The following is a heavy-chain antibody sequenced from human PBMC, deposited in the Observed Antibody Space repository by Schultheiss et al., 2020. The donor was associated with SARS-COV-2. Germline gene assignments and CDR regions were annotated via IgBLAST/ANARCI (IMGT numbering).Heavy chain of an antibody. CDR3: ARGSGIASNWFDP. J-gene: IGHJ5*02. CDR1: GGSIGSSSYY. Sequence: SQTLSLTCTVSGGSIGSSSYYWGWIRQPPGKGLEWIGSIYYSGSTYYNPSLKSRVTISVDTSKNQFSLKLSSVTAADTAVYYCARGSGIASNWFDPWGQGTLVTVSS. CDR2: IYYSGST. V-gene: IGHV4-39*07. D-gene: IGHD6-13*01.